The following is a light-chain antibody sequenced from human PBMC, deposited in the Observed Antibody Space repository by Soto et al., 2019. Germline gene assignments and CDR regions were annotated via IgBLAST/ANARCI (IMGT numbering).Light chain of an antibody. J-gene: IGKJ1*01. CDR2: DAS. CDR1: QSVANNY. CDR3: QQYATSPLT. Sequence: ENVLTQSPGTLSLSPGERATLSCRTSQSVANNYLAWYKQKPGQPPRLLIYDASNRATGIPHRFSGSGSGTYFTLTINRLDPDDFAVFYCQQYATSPLTFGQGTKVEVK. V-gene: IGKV3-20*01.